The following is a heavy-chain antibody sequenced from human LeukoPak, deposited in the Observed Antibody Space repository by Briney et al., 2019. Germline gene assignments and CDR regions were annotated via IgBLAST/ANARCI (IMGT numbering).Heavy chain of an antibody. J-gene: IGHJ4*02. D-gene: IGHD6-13*01. CDR3: ARRLSSSWGFDY. Sequence: GGSLRLSCAVSGFTVSGNYMSWVRQAPGKGLEWVSVIYSGGNTYYAESVKGRFTISRDNSKNTLHLQMNSLRAEDTAVYYCARRLSSSWGFDYWGQGTLVTVSS. CDR1: GFTVSGNY. CDR2: IYSGGNT. V-gene: IGHV3-66*04.